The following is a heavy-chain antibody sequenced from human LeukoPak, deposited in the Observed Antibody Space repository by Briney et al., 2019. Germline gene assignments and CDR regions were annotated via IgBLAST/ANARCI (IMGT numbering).Heavy chain of an antibody. V-gene: IGHV3-33*01. Sequence: GRSLRLSCAASGFTFSSYGMHWVRQAPGKGLEWVAVIWYDGSNKYYADSVKGRFTISRDNSKNTLYLQMNSLRAEDTAVYYCARTSDFWSRFDAFDIWGQGTMVTVSS. J-gene: IGHJ3*02. CDR1: GFTFSSYG. CDR3: ARTSDFWSRFDAFDI. CDR2: IWYDGSNK. D-gene: IGHD3-3*01.